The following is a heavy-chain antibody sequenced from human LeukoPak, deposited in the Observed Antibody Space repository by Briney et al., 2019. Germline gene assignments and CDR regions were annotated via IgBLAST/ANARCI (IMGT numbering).Heavy chain of an antibody. Sequence: GGSLRLSCEASGFTFSNYWMNWVRQAPGRGLEWVANIKRDGSEKHYVDSVKGRFTISRDNAKNSLYLRMSSLRAEGTAVYYCVTDVSGSLGDWGQGTLVTVSS. D-gene: IGHD5-12*01. J-gene: IGHJ1*01. CDR3: VTDVSGSLGD. CDR2: IKRDGSEK. CDR1: GFTFSNYW. V-gene: IGHV3-7*05.